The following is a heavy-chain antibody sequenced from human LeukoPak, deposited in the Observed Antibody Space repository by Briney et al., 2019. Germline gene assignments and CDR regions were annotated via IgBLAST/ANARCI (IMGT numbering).Heavy chain of an antibody. CDR3: ARDAYRTFDY. CDR1: GGSISSYY. Sequence: SETLSLTCTVSGGSISSYYWSWIRQPAGKGLEWIGRIYTSGSTNYNPSLKSRVTISLDTSKNQFSLKLRSVTAADTAVYYCARDAYRTFDYWGQGTLVTVSS. D-gene: IGHD3-16*02. CDR2: IYTSGST. J-gene: IGHJ4*02. V-gene: IGHV4-4*07.